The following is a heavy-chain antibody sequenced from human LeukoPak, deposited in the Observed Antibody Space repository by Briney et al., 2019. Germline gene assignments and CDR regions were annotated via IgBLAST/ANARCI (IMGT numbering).Heavy chain of an antibody. CDR2: IKHNGGEK. Sequence: GGSLRLSCVASGFTFTDYFMSWVRQAPGKGLEWVASIKHNGGEKYYVDSVKGRFTISRDNAKNSLYLEMSSLRVEDTAVYYCARDRGWRTSGYYLYHFDYWGQGTLVTVSS. CDR1: GFTFTDYF. D-gene: IGHD3-22*01. V-gene: IGHV3-7*01. CDR3: ARDRGWRTSGYYLYHFDY. J-gene: IGHJ4*02.